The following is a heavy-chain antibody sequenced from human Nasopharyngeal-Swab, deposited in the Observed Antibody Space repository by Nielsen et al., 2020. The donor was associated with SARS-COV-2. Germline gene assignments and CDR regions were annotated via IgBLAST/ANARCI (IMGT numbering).Heavy chain of an antibody. J-gene: IGHJ3*02. Sequence: GGSLRLSCAASGFTFSSYGMNWVRQAPGKGLEWVSSISTGGSVMYSADSVKGRFTISRDNAKNSLYLQMNSLRAGDTALYYCTRSYIFDIWGQGTVVTVSS. CDR3: TRSYIFDI. CDR1: GFTFSSYG. V-gene: IGHV3-21*03. D-gene: IGHD1-14*01. CDR2: ISTGGSVM.